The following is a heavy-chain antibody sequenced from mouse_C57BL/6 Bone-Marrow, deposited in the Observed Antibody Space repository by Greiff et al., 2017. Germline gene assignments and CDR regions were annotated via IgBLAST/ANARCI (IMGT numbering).Heavy chain of an antibody. CDR1: GYTFTDYN. V-gene: IGHV1-18*01. CDR3: ARRADYGRGYFDV. J-gene: IGHJ1*03. CDR2: INPNNGGT. D-gene: IGHD1-1*01. Sequence: EVQLQQSGPELVKPGASVKISCKASGYTFTDYNMDWVKQSHGKSLEWIGDINPNNGGTIYNQKFKGKATLTADKSSSTAYMELRSLTSEATAVYYYARRADYGRGYFDVWGTGTTVTVSS.